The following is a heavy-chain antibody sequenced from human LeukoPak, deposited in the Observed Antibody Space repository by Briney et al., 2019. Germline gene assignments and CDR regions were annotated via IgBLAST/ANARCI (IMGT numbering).Heavy chain of an antibody. CDR2: ISYDGSNK. J-gene: IGHJ4*02. CDR1: GFTFGSYA. D-gene: IGHD3-3*01. V-gene: IGHV3-30-3*01. CDR3: AGEANYDFWSGYRTRIFDY. Sequence: GGSLRLSCAASGFTFGSYAMHWVRQAPGKGLEWVAVISYDGSNKYYANSVKGRFTISRDNSKNTLYLQMNSLRAEDTAVYYCAGEANYDFWSGYRTRIFDYWGQGTLVTVSS.